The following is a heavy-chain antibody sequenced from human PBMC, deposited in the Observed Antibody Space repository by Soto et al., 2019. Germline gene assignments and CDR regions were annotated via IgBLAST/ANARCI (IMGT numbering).Heavy chain of an antibody. J-gene: IGHJ4*02. CDR1: GYSFTSYW. V-gene: IGHV5-10-1*01. D-gene: IGHD6-13*01. Sequence: GESLKISCKGSGYSFTSYWISWVRQMPGKGLEWMGRIDPSDSYTNYSPSFQGHVTISADKSIGTAYLQWSSLKASDTAMYYCARHVPAAGYFDYWGQGTLVTVSS. CDR2: IDPSDSYT. CDR3: ARHVPAAGYFDY.